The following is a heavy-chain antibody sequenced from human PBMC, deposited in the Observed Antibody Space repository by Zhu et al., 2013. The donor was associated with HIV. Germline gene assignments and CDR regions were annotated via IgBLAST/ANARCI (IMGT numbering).Heavy chain of an antibody. Sequence: QVQLVQSGAEVKKPGSSVKVSCKASGDAFSSFATSWVRQAPGQGLEWMGGIIPLFGSANYAQKFQGRLAITADEATSTAYMEMTNLTSEDTAIYYCARGRMFYYYYYAMDVWGQGTTVTVSS. CDR1: GDAFSSFA. J-gene: IGHJ6*02. CDR2: IIPLFGSA. D-gene: IGHD3-10*02. CDR3: ARGRMFYYYYYAMDV. V-gene: IGHV1-69*01.